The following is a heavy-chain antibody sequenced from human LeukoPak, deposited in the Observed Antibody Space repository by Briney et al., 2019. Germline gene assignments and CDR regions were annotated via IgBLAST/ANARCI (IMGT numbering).Heavy chain of an antibody. CDR3: ARLKDAFDI. J-gene: IGHJ3*02. CDR2: ISSSSSTI. CDR1: GFTFSSYS. Sequence: GGSLRLSCAASGFTFSSYSMNWVRQAPGKGLEWVSYISSSSSTIYYADSVKGRFTISRDNAKNSLYLQMNSLRAEDTAVYYCARLKDAFDIWGQGTMVTVSS. V-gene: IGHV3-48*04.